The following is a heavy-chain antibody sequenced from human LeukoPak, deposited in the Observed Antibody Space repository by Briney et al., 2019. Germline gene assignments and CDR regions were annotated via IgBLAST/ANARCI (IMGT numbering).Heavy chain of an antibody. D-gene: IGHD3-3*01. CDR2: IKRKTDGRTT. CDR3: TTQRDYDFWSGYYYES. V-gene: IGHV3-15*01. Sequence: MSGGSLRLSCAAYGFSLSNAWMSWVRQAPGKGLEWVGRIKRKTDGRTTDYAAPVKGRFTILRDELKNTLYLQMMSLKTEDTAVYYCTTQRDYDFWSGYYYESWGQGTLVTVSS. CDR1: GFSLSNAW. J-gene: IGHJ5*02.